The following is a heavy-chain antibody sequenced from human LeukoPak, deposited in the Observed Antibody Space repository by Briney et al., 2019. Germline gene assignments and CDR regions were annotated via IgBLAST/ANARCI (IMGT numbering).Heavy chain of an antibody. D-gene: IGHD2-15*01. CDR1: GGSISSSSYY. Sequence: SETLSLTCTVSGGSISSSSYYWGWIRQPPGKGLEWIGSIYYSGSTYYNPSLKSRVTISVDTSKNQFSLKLSSVTAADTAVYYCARDPLPSEKDIVVVVAATGRAFDIWGQGTMVTVSS. CDR2: IYYSGST. CDR3: ARDPLPSEKDIVVVVAATGRAFDI. V-gene: IGHV4-39*07. J-gene: IGHJ3*02.